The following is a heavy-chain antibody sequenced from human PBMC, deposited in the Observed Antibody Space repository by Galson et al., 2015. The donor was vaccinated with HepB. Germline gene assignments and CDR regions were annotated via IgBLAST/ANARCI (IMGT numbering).Heavy chain of an antibody. CDR2: TYYRSKWYN. D-gene: IGHD5-18*01. CDR3: ARDRGYSLSFKS. J-gene: IGHJ5*02. V-gene: IGHV6-1*01. Sequence: CAISGDSVSNSSAAWNWIRQSPSRGLEWLGRTYYRSKWYNDYAISVKSRITINPDTSKNQFSLQLNSVTPEDTAVYYCARDRGYSLSFKSWGQGTLVTVSS. CDR1: GDSVSNSSAA.